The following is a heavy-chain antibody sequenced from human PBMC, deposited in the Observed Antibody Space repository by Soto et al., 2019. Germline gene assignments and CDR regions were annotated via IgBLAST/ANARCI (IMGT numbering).Heavy chain of an antibody. CDR1: GASVSAGGYY. J-gene: IGHJ4*02. D-gene: IGHD1-1*01. CDR3: VGTGTTDDY. CDR2: IYSSGGS. Sequence: SETLSHTCTVSGASVSAGGYYWSCIRQPPGKGLEWIGYIYSSGGSHYNPSLKGRLTISIDTSKNQFSLKLNSVRVADTAIYYCVGTGTTDDYWGRGTLVTVSS. V-gene: IGHV4-30-4*01.